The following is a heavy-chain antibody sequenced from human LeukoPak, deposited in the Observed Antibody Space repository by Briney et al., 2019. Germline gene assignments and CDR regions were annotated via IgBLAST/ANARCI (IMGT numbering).Heavy chain of an antibody. Sequence: PGRSLRLSCAASGFTLSTYGMHWVRQARGNGPEWVAVISYDGSNKYYADSVKGRFTISRDNSKNTLYLQMDSLRAEDTAVYYCAKVGVSNSWSHYFDDWGQGTLVTVST. CDR1: GFTLSTYG. J-gene: IGHJ4*02. V-gene: IGHV3-30*18. CDR2: ISYDGSNK. D-gene: IGHD6-13*01. CDR3: AKVGVSNSWSHYFDD.